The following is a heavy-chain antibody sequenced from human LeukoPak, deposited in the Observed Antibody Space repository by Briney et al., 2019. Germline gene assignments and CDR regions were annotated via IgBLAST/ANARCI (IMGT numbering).Heavy chain of an antibody. Sequence: GRSLRLSCAASGFTFSSYAMHWVRQAPGKGLEWVAVISYDGSNKCYADSVKGRFTISRDNSKNSLYLQMNSLRAEDTAVYYCARVGSGWEEYFQHWGQGTLVTVSS. CDR2: ISYDGSNK. V-gene: IGHV3-30*04. J-gene: IGHJ1*01. D-gene: IGHD6-19*01. CDR1: GFTFSSYA. CDR3: ARVGSGWEEYFQH.